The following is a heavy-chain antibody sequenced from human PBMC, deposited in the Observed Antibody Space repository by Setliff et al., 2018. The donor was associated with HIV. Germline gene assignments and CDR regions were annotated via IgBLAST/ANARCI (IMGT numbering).Heavy chain of an antibody. J-gene: IGHJ4*02. CDR1: GGTFSGYA. CDR2: IIPIFGTA. V-gene: IGHV1-69*13. CDR3: ARGIDGSYLKFFDN. D-gene: IGHD1-26*01. Sequence: SVKVSCKASGGTFSGYALTWVRQAPGQGLEWMGGIIPIFGTANYAQKFQGRLTITADASTRTAYMELSSLRSEDTAVYYCARGIDGSYLKFFDNWGQGTLVTVSS.